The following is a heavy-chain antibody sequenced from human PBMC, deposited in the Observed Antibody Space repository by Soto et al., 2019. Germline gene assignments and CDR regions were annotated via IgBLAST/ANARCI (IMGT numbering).Heavy chain of an antibody. J-gene: IGHJ4*02. Sequence: EVQLLESGGGLVQPGGSLRLSCAASGFTFSDYAMSWVRQAPGKGLEWVSGISCGGGSPYNADSVKGRFTISRDNSKNTLYLQMNSLRAEDTAVYYCVKGNGRIVPRHFDYWGQGTLVTVSS. CDR3: VKGNGRIVPRHFDY. V-gene: IGHV3-23*01. CDR1: GFTFSDYA. CDR2: ISCGGGSP. D-gene: IGHD1-1*01.